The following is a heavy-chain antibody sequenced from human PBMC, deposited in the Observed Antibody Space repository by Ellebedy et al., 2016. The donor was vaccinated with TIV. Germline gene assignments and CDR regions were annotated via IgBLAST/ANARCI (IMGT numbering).Heavy chain of an antibody. J-gene: IGHJ4*02. CDR3: ARLADY. CDR2: IDSGDST. CDR1: GFIVSSTH. V-gene: IGHV3-53*01. Sequence: GGSLRLSCVASGFIVSSTHMSWVRQAPGKGLEWVSVIDSGDSTYYADSVKSRFTISRDSYKNILYLQMNSLRDEDTAVYYCARLADYWGQGTLVTVSS.